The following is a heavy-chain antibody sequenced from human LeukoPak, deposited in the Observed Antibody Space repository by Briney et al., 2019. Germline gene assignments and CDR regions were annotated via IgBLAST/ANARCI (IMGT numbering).Heavy chain of an antibody. V-gene: IGHV3-30-3*01. CDR3: ARVMDIVVVTCPLWFDP. CDR1: GFTFSSYW. D-gene: IGHD2-21*02. Sequence: PGGSLRLSCAASGFTFSSYWMSWIRQAPGKGLEWVAVISYDGSNKYYADSVKGRFTISRDNSKNTLYLQMNSLRAEDTAVYYCARVMDIVVVTCPLWFDPWGQGTLVTVSS. J-gene: IGHJ5*02. CDR2: ISYDGSNK.